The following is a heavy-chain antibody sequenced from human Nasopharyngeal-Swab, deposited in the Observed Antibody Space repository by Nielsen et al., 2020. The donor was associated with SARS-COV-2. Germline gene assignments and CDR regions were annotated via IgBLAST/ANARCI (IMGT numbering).Heavy chain of an antibody. V-gene: IGHV1-8*01. CDR3: ARGLGAPSSIWH. CDR2: MSPNRGNT. D-gene: IGHD1-26*01. Sequence: ASVKVSCKHSGYNFLDFDLYWLRQAPGQGLEWVGWMSPNRGNTGYAEKFEGRVTMTRNIATNTAYMELTSLGFEDTAVYYCARGLGAPSSIWHWGPGTHVSVSS. CDR1: GYNFLDFD. J-gene: IGHJ1*01.